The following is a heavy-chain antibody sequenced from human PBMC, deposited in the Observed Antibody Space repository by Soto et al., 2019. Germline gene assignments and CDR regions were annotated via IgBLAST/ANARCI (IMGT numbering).Heavy chain of an antibody. J-gene: IGHJ6*02. CDR1: GYSFTIYW. Sequence: GESLKISCQGSGYSFTIYWIGWVRQMPGKGLEWMCIIYPGDSDTRYSPSFQGQVTISADKYISTAYLQWSSPKASDTAMYYCARHHYGSSTSCPFRYYYYGMDVGGQGTTVTVSS. V-gene: IGHV5-51*01. D-gene: IGHD2-2*01. CDR2: IYPGDSDT. CDR3: ARHHYGSSTSCPFRYYYYGMDV.